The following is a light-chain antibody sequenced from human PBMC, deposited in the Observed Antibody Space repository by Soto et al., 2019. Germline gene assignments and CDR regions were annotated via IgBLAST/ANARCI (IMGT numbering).Light chain of an antibody. V-gene: IGLV2-11*01. Sequence: QSVLTQPRSVSGAPGQSVTISCTGTSSDVAGYRYVSWCQQHPGKAPKVIIYDVTQRPSGDPDRFSGSTSGNAASLTISGPEAEDGIDYFCSSYAGSNTKYVFGSGTKVNV. CDR3: SSYAGSNTKYV. J-gene: IGLJ1*01. CDR1: SSDVAGYRY. CDR2: DVT.